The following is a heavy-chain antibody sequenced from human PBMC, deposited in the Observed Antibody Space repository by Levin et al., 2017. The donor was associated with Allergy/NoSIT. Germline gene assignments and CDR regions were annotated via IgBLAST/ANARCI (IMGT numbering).Heavy chain of an antibody. CDR2: ISLYRGRY. D-gene: IGHD3-22*01. J-gene: IGHJ3*02. Sequence: KSSETLSLTCTVSGDSLNSNDNYWGWIRQAPGTGLEWIGTISLYRGRYNYNPSLKSRVAISADRSMNQFFLNLMSLTAADTAVYYCARSGGVFYDTVNPIPFDIWGQGTMVTVSS. CDR1: GDSLNSNDNY. CDR3: ARSGGVFYDTVNPIPFDI. V-gene: IGHV4-39*07.